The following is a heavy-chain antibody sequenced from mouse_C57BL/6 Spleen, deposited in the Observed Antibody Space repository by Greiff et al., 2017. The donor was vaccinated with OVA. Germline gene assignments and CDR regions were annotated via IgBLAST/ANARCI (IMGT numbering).Heavy chain of an antibody. J-gene: IGHJ4*01. CDR2: IDPSDSYT. CDR3: ARSRDGYPLYAMDY. D-gene: IGHD2-3*01. Sequence: QVQLQQPGAELVKPGASVKLSCKASGYTFTSYWMQWVKQRPGQGLEWIGEIDPSDSYTNYNQKFKGKATLTVDTSSSTAYMQLSSLTSEDSAVYYCARSRDGYPLYAMDYWGQGTSVTVSS. V-gene: IGHV1-50*01. CDR1: GYTFTSYW.